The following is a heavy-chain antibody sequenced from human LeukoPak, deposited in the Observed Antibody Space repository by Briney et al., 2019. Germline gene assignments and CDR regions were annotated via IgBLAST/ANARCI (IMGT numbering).Heavy chain of an antibody. J-gene: IGHJ4*02. Sequence: ASVKVSCKASGYTFTSYYMHWVRQAPGQGLEWMGIINPSGGSTSYAQKFQGRVTMTRDTSTSTVYMELSSLGSEDTAVYYCASIAAAGTGFDYWGQGTLVTVSS. D-gene: IGHD6-13*01. CDR2: INPSGGST. CDR1: GYTFTSYY. CDR3: ASIAAAGTGFDY. V-gene: IGHV1-46*01.